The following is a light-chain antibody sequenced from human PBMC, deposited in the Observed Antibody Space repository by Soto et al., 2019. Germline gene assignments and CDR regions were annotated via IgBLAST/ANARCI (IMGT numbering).Light chain of an antibody. V-gene: IGKV3-15*01. J-gene: IGKJ4*01. CDR2: GAS. CDR3: QQYDNLPLT. CDR1: QSVSSN. Sequence: EIVMTQSPATLSVSPGERATLSCRASQSVSSNLAWYQQKAGQAPRLLMYGASTRAIGIPGRFSGSGSGTEFTLTISSLQPEDIATYYCQQYDNLPLTFGGGTKVDIK.